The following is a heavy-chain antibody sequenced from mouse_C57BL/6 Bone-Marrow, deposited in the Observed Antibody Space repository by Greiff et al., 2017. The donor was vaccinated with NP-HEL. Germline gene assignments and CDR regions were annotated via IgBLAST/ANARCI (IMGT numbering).Heavy chain of an antibody. J-gene: IGHJ4*01. CDR1: GYSITSGYY. V-gene: IGHV3-6*01. Sequence: EVQLQQSGPGLAKPSQSLSLTCSVTGYSITSGYYWNWIRQFPGNKLEWMGYISYDGSNNYNPSLKNRISITRDTSKNQFFLKLNSVTTEDTATYYCARGAYYSNYDYAMDYWGQGTSVTVSS. CDR2: ISYDGSN. CDR3: ARGAYYSNYDYAMDY. D-gene: IGHD2-5*01.